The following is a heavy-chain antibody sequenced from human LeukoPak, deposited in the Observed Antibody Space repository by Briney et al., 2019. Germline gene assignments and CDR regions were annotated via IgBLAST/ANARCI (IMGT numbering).Heavy chain of an antibody. D-gene: IGHD2-15*01. CDR3: QGCNGGSCRDVFDI. Sequence: PGGSLTLSCAVSGFTFSGSAMHWVRQASGKGLEWVGRIRSKANSYATAYAASVKGRFTISRDDSKNTAYLQMNSLRAEDTAVYYCQGCNGGSCRDVFDIWGQGTVVTVSS. CDR1: GFTFSGSA. V-gene: IGHV3-73*01. CDR2: IRSKANSYAT. J-gene: IGHJ3*02.